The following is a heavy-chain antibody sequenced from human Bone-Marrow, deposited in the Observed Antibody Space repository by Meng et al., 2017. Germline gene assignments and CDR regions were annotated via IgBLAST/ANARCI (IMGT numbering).Heavy chain of an antibody. D-gene: IGHD3-22*01. CDR2: INPNSGGT. Sequence: ASVKVSCKASGYTFTDYGMHWVRQAPGQGLEWMGWINPNSGGTHYAQKFQGRVTMTRDTSINTAYMELSRLRSDDTAVYYCARDLGLFRCYYCFDVWGQGTPVTGSS. CDR1: GYTFTDYG. J-gene: IGHJ4*02. V-gene: IGHV1-2*02. CDR3: ARDLGLFRCYYCFDV.